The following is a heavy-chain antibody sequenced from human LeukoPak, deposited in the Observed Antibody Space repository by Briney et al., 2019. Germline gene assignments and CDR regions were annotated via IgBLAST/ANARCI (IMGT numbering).Heavy chain of an antibody. D-gene: IGHD6-13*01. J-gene: IGHJ4*02. Sequence: SETLSLTCAVYGGSFSGYYWSWIRQPPGKGLEWIGEINHSGSTNYNPSLKSRVTISVDTSKNQFPLKLSSVTAADTAVYYCARGESGIAAASDYWGQGTLVTVSS. CDR1: GGSFSGYY. CDR2: INHSGST. V-gene: IGHV4-34*01. CDR3: ARGESGIAAASDY.